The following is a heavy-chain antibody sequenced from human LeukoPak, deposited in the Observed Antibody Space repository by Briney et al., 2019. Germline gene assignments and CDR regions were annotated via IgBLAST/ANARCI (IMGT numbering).Heavy chain of an antibody. CDR2: ISGSGRNT. CDR1: GFSFSDHY. D-gene: IGHD6-25*01. V-gene: IGHV3-23*01. Sequence: GGSLRLSCAASGFSFSDHYMEWVRQTPGKGLEWVSAISGSGRNTYYADSVKGRFTISRDNSRSTVDLQMNSLRVEDTGIYYCARDEIPSGTWGQGTMVIVSS. J-gene: IGHJ3*01. CDR3: ARDEIPSGT.